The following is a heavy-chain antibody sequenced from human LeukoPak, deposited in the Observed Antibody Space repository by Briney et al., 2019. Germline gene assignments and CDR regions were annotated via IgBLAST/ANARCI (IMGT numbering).Heavy chain of an antibody. J-gene: IGHJ4*02. CDR2: IDPSDSYT. CDR3: ALTGGYSSSWYDY. CDR1: GYSFTSYW. D-gene: IGHD6-13*01. Sequence: GESLRISCKGSGYSFTSYWISWVRQMPGKGLEWMGRIDPSDSYTNYSPSFQGHVTISADKSISTAYLQWSSLKASDTAMYYCALTGGYSSSWYDYWGQGTLVTVSS. V-gene: IGHV5-10-1*01.